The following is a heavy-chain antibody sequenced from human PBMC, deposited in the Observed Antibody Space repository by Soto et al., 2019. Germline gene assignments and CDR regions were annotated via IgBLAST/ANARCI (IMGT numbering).Heavy chain of an antibody. V-gene: IGHV1-69*13. CDR2: IIPIFGTA. D-gene: IGHD5-12*01. CDR3: ARGRVVDSGYDYVTSYYYYGMDV. CDR1: GGTFSSYA. Sequence: SVKVSCKASGGTFSSYAISWVRQAPGQGLEWMGGIIPIFGTANYAQKFQGRVTITADESTSTAYMELSSLRSEDTAVYYCARGRVVDSGYDYVTSYYYYGMDVWGQGTTVTVS. J-gene: IGHJ6*02.